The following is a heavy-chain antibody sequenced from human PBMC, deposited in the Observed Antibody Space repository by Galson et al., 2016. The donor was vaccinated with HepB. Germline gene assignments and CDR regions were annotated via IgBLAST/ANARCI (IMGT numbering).Heavy chain of an antibody. J-gene: IGHJ4*02. CDR3: ATSPTEGY. D-gene: IGHD3-16*01. CDR2: IYSGGNT. CDR1: GFTVNNNY. V-gene: IGHV3-53*01. Sequence: SLRLSCAASGFTVNNNYMTWVRQAPGKGLEGVSVIYSGGNTQYADSVRGRLTISRDNSKNTLYLQMNSLRAEDTAVYYCATSPTEGYWGQGTLVTVSS.